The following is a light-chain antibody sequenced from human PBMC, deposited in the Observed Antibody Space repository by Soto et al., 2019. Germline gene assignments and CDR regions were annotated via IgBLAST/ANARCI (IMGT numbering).Light chain of an antibody. CDR3: QQRNQWPPVT. CDR2: DAS. Sequence: ESVLTQSPATLSLSPGERATLSCRASPSVSNSLAWYQHKPGQAPRLLIYDASNRATGVPTRFSGSGSGTVFTLPISSLEPEDFAVYYCQQRNQWPPVTFGGGTRVEIK. J-gene: IGKJ4*01. V-gene: IGKV3-11*01. CDR1: PSVSNS.